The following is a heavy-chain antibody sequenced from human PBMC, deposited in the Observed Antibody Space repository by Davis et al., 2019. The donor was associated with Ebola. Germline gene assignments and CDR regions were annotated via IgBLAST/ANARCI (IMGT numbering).Heavy chain of an antibody. Sequence: GESLKISCAASGFTVSCNYMSWVRQAPGKGLEWVSVVYSGGSTYYADSVKGRFTISRDNSKNTVSLQMNSLRAEDTAVYYCASGSGGLRRSDYWGQGTLVTVSS. CDR3: ASGSGGLRRSDY. V-gene: IGHV3-53*01. J-gene: IGHJ4*02. CDR1: GFTVSCNY. D-gene: IGHD3-10*01. CDR2: VYSGGST.